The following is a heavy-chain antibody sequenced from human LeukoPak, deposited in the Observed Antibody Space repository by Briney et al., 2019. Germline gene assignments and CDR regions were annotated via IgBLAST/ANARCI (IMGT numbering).Heavy chain of an antibody. J-gene: IGHJ3*02. Sequence: GGSLRLSCAASGFTFSNYAMSWVRQAPGKGLEWVSGINWNGGSTGYADSVKGRFTISRDNAKNSLYLQMNSLRAEDTALYHCASNMVRGVIGAFDIWGQGTMVTVSS. D-gene: IGHD3-10*01. CDR3: ASNMVRGVIGAFDI. V-gene: IGHV3-20*01. CDR2: INWNGGST. CDR1: GFTFSNYA.